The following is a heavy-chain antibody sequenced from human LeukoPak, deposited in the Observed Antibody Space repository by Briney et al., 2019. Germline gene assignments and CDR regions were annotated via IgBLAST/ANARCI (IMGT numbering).Heavy chain of an antibody. CDR2: IYSGGST. D-gene: IGHD3-10*01. V-gene: IGHV3-66*01. J-gene: IGHJ5*02. CDR1: GFTVSSND. Sequence: GGSLRLSCAASGFTVSSNDMSWVRQAPGKGLDWVSVIYSGGSTYYADSVKGRFTISRDNSKNTLYLQMNSLRAEDTAVYYCARDYGSGSYRRFDPWGQGTLVTVSS. CDR3: ARDYGSGSYRRFDP.